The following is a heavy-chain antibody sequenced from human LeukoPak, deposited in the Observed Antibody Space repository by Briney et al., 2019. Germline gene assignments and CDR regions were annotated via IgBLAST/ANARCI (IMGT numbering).Heavy chain of an antibody. J-gene: IGHJ4*02. CDR2: ISSSSYI. CDR1: GFTFSSYS. V-gene: IGHV3-21*01. D-gene: IGHD4-17*01. CDR3: ARGLTTVTTPDY. Sequence: GGSLRLSCAASGFTFSSYSMNWVRQAPGKGLEWVSSISSSSYIYYADSVKGRFTISRDNAKNSLYLQMNSLRAEDTAVYYCARGLTTVTTPDYWGQGTLVTVSS.